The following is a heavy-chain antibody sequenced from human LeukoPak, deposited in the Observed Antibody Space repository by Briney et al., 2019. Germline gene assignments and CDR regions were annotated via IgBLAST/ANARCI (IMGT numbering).Heavy chain of an antibody. CDR3: AKDEDIVVVPAAQSDY. CDR1: GFTFSSYA. J-gene: IGHJ4*02. Sequence: GGSLRLSCAASGFTFSSYAMSWVCQAPGKGLEWVSAISGSGGSTYYADSVKGRFTISRDNSKNTLYLQMNSLRAEDTAVYYCAKDEDIVVVPAAQSDYWGQGTLVTVSS. V-gene: IGHV3-23*01. D-gene: IGHD2-2*01. CDR2: ISGSGGST.